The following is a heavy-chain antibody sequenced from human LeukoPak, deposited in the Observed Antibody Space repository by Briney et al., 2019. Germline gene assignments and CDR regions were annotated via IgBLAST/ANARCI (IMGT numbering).Heavy chain of an antibody. CDR2: ISSGSSYI. V-gene: IGHV3-21*01. CDR3: ARDRVLWSDSSGYYSPGY. J-gene: IGHJ4*02. Sequence: GGSLRLSCAASGLTFSSYGMSWVRQAPGKGLEWVSSISSGSSYIYYADSVKGRFTISRDNAKNSLFLQMNSLRAEDTAAYYCARDRVLWSDSSGYYSPGYWGQGTLVTVSS. D-gene: IGHD3-22*01. CDR1: GLTFSSYG.